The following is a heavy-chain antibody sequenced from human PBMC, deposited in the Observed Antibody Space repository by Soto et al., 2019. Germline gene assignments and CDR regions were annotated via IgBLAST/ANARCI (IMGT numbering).Heavy chain of an antibody. CDR2: ISYDGSNK. J-gene: IGHJ4*02. V-gene: IGHV3-30-3*01. D-gene: IGHD6-6*01. CDR3: ARQPARLPNAHFDY. CDR1: GFTFSSYA. Sequence: QVQLVESGGGVVQPGRSLRLSCAASGFTFSSYAMHWVRQAPGKGLEWVAVISYDGSNKYYADSVKGRFTISRDNSKNTLYLQMNSLRAEDTAVYYCARQPARLPNAHFDYWGQGTLVTVSS.